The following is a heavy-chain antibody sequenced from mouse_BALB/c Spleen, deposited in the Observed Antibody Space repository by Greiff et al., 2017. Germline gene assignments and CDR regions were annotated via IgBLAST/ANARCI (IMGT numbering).Heavy chain of an antibody. D-gene: IGHD1-2*01. Sequence: EVQLVESGGDLVKPGGSLKLSCAASGFTFSSYGMSWVRQTPDKRLEWVATISSGGSYTYYPDSVKGRFTISRDNAKNTLYLQMSSLKSEDTAMYYCARFITTATNAMDYWGQGTSVTVSS. CDR3: ARFITTATNAMDY. CDR1: GFTFSSYG. CDR2: ISSGGSYT. J-gene: IGHJ4*01. V-gene: IGHV5-6*01.